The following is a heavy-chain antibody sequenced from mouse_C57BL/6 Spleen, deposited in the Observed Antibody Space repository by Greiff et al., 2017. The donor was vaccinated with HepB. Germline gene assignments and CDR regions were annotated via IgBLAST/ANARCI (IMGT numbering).Heavy chain of an antibody. CDR1: GYAFSSSW. V-gene: IGHV1-82*01. D-gene: IGHD4-1*01. CDR3: ASPSTGTRAMDY. Sequence: QVQLQQSGPELVKPGASVKISCKASGYAFSSSWMNWVKQRPGKGLEWIGRIYPGDGDTNYNGKFKGKATLTADKSSSTAYMQLSSLTSEDSAVYFCASPSTGTRAMDYWGQGTSVTVSS. CDR2: IYPGDGDT. J-gene: IGHJ4*01.